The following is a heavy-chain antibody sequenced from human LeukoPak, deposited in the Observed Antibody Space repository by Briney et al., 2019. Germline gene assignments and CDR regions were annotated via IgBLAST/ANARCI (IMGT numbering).Heavy chain of an antibody. V-gene: IGHV3-30*18. CDR2: ISYDGSAY. CDR1: GFTFSSYW. CDR3: AKEVSRYSSSWSWDY. D-gene: IGHD6-13*01. J-gene: IGHJ4*02. Sequence: GGSLRLSCAASGFTFSSYWMHWVRQAPGKGLVWVAVISYDGSAYYYADSVKGRFTISRDNSKNTLYLQMNSLRAEDTALYYCAKEVSRYSSSWSWDYWGQGTLVTVSS.